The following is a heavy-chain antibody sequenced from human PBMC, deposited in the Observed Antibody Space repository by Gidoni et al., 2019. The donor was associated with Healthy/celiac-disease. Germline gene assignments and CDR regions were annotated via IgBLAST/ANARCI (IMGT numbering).Heavy chain of an antibody. CDR2: IIPIFGTA. D-gene: IGHD3-22*01. V-gene: IGHV1-69*01. J-gene: IGHJ6*02. CDR3: ARNRDSSGYWTRYYYYGMDV. CDR1: GGTFSSYA. Sequence: QVQLVQSGAEVKKPGSSVKVSCKASGGTFSSYAISWVRQAPGQGLEWMGGIIPIFGTANYAQKFQGRVTITADESTSTAYMELSSLRSEDTAVYYCARNRDSSGYWTRYYYYGMDVWGQGTTVTVSS.